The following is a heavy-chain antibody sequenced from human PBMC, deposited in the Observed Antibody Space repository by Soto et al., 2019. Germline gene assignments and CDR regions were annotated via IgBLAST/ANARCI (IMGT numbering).Heavy chain of an antibody. J-gene: IGHJ4*02. Sequence: SETLSLTCTVSGGSISSSSYYWGWIRQPPGEGLEWIGSIYYSGSTYYNPSLKSRVTISVDTSKNQFSLKLSSVTAADTAVYYCARGGSDYFDYWGQGTLVTVSS. V-gene: IGHV4-39*01. D-gene: IGHD3-16*01. CDR3: ARGGSDYFDY. CDR2: IYYSGST. CDR1: GGSISSSSYY.